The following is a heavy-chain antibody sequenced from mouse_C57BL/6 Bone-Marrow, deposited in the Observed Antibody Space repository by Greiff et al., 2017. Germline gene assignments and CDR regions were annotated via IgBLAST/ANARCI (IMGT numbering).Heavy chain of an antibody. J-gene: IGHJ2*01. CDR1: GYTFTSYW. V-gene: IGHV1-59*01. CDR2: IDPSDSYT. Sequence: QVQLQQPGAELVRPGTSVPLSCKASGYTFTSYWMHWVKQRPGQGLEWIGVIDPSDSYTNYNQKFKGKATLTVDTSSSTAYMQLSSLTSEDSAVYYCARGYDADYWGQGTTLTVSS. CDR3: ARGYDADY. D-gene: IGHD2-2*01.